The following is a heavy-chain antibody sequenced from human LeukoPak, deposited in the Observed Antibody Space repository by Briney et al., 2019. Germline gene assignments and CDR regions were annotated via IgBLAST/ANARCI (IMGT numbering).Heavy chain of an antibody. CDR2: IFYNENT. J-gene: IGHJ4*02. Sequence: PSETLSLTCSVSGAIIKREGFNWDWIRQPPGKGLEYIGSIFYNENTYYNPSLESRVTISVDTSKNQFSLNMFYVTAADTAVYYCTRRPKEPGFWSGYVDSWGQGTLVTVSS. CDR3: TRRPKEPGFWSGYVDS. D-gene: IGHD3-3*01. V-gene: IGHV4-39*01. CDR1: GAIIKREGFN.